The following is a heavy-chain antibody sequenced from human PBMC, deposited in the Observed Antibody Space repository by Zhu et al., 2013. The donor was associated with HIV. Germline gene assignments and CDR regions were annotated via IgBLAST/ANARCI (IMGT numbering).Heavy chain of an antibody. J-gene: IGHJ4*02. D-gene: IGHD2-15*01. Sequence: QVQLVQSGAEVKKPGASVKVSCKASGFTFSVYYIHWVRQAPGQGPEWMGWINPSGDTNYAQRFQGRVTMTRDTSINTAYMELSRLRSDDTAVYYCARVSILEVPAPRLDYWGQGPWSPSPQ. CDR2: INPSGDT. CDR1: GFTFSVYY. V-gene: IGHV1-2*02. CDR3: ARVSILEVPAPRLDY.